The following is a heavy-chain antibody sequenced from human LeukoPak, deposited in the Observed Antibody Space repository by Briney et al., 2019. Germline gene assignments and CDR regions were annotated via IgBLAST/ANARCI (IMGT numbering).Heavy chain of an antibody. J-gene: IGHJ4*02. V-gene: IGHV4-39*07. CDR1: GGSISSSSYY. Sequence: SETLSLTCTVSGGSISSSSYYWGWIRQPPGNGLEWIGSIYYSGSTYYNPSLKSRVTISVDTSKNQFSLKLSSVTAADTAVYYCARDPATRRGYSYGALDYWGQGTLVTVSS. CDR2: IYYSGST. CDR3: ARDPATRRGYSYGALDY. D-gene: IGHD5-18*01.